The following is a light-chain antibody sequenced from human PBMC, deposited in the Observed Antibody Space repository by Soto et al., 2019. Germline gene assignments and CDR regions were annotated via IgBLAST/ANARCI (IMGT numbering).Light chain of an antibody. V-gene: IGKV1-39*01. CDR2: AAS. CDR1: QSISSY. J-gene: IGKJ2*01. CDR3: QQSYSTVYT. Sequence: DIQMTQSPSSLSESVGDRVTITCRASQSISSYLNWYQQKPGKAPKLLIYAASSLQSGVPSRFSGIGSGTDFTLTISRLQPEDVATYSGQQSYSTVYTFGQGTKLEIK.